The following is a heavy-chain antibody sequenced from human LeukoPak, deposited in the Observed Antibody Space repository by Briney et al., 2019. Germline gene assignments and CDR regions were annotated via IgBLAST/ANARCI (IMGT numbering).Heavy chain of an antibody. CDR3: ARDVHRVIYDVWRGYHTYNNMEA. CDR1: RGSPSGYN. J-gene: IGHJ6*03. D-gene: IGHD3-3*01. V-gene: IGHV4-59*13. Sequence: PGTLSLTPTVSRGSPSGYNWSSIWDSPRERGWRMGYIYYSVGANYTPSLKSRVTISLDTSKNQVSLKLSSVTAADTAVYYCARDVHRVIYDVWRGYHTYNNMEAWGNGTTGSVSS. CDR2: IYYSVGA.